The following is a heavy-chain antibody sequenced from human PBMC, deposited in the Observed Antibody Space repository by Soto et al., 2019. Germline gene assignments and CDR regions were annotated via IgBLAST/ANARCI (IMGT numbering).Heavy chain of an antibody. CDR1: GYTFNTYD. CDR3: ARRKERSGPHYFDY. V-gene: IGHV1-8*01. D-gene: IGHD6-25*01. J-gene: IGHJ4*02. CDR2: MNPYNGNT. Sequence: ASVKVSCKASGYTFNTYDIYWMRQATGQGLEWMGWMNPYNGNTGYAQKFQGRVTVTRNTSISTVYMELSGLGPDDTAVYYCARRKERSGPHYFDYWGQGSQVTVSS.